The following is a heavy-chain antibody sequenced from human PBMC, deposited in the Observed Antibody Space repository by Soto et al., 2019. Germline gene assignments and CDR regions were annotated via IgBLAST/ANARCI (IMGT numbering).Heavy chain of an antibody. D-gene: IGHD6-6*01. Sequence: QVQLQESGPGLVKPSETLSLTCNVSGGSISSYYWSWIRQPPGKGLEWIGYIYYSGSTNYNPSLKSRVTISVDTSKNQFSLKLSSVTAADTAVYYCARYGPIAAPRLYYYYGMDVWGQGTTVTVSS. J-gene: IGHJ6*02. CDR1: GGSISSYY. V-gene: IGHV4-59*01. CDR2: IYYSGST. CDR3: ARYGPIAAPRLYYYYGMDV.